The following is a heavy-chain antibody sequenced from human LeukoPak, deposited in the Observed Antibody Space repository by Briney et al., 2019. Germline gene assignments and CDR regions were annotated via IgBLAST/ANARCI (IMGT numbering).Heavy chain of an antibody. CDR1: GGSISSGDYY. D-gene: IGHD3-9*01. J-gene: IGHJ4*02. V-gene: IGHV4-30-4*08. CDR2: IYYSGST. Sequence: SQTLSLTCTVSGGSISSGDYYWSWIRQPPGKGLEWIGYIYYSGSTYYNPSLKSRVTISVDTSKNQFSLKLSYVTAADTAVYYCARENYDILTGTNWGQGTLVTVSS. CDR3: ARENYDILTGTN.